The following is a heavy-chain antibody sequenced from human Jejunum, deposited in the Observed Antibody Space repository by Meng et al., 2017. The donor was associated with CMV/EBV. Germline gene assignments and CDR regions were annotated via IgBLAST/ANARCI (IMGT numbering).Heavy chain of an antibody. CDR1: GGSIGSGDYY. V-gene: IGHV4-30-4*08. D-gene: IGHD3-3*01. CDR3: ARGSIFVSFDS. J-gene: IGHJ4*02. Sequence: VLWQESGQGMVKPSQTLSFTCSCCGGSIGSGDYYWSWIRQPPGKGLEWIGYIHDTGSTSHNPSLKSRVDISLGTSKTQFSLTLNSVTAEDTAVYFCARGSIFVSFDSWGQGTLVTVSS. CDR2: IHDTGST.